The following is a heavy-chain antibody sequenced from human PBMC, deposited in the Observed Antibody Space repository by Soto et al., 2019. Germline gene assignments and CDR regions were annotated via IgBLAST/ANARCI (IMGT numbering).Heavy chain of an antibody. J-gene: IGHJ4*02. V-gene: IGHV3-33*01. CDR3: AREGSYYDSSGYYYFDD. Sequence: GGSLRLSCAASGFTFSSYGMHWVRQAPGKGLEWVAVIWYDGSNKYYADSVKGRFTISRDNSKNTLYLQMNGLRAEDTAVYYCAREGSYYDSSGYYYFDDWGQGTLVTVSS. CDR1: GFTFSSYG. CDR2: IWYDGSNK. D-gene: IGHD3-22*01.